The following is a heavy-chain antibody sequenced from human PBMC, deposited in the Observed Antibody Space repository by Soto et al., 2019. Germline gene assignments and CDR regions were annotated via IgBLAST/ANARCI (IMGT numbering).Heavy chain of an antibody. CDR3: ARDAGGDYDFWSGYSNYYMDV. D-gene: IGHD3-3*01. Sequence: QVQLVESGGGSVKPGGSLRLSCEASGFTFNDYYMSWIRQAPGKGLECASYIDSSGGTVFYADSVKGRFTISRDNAKNSLYLQMNSLRAEDTAVYYCARDAGGDYDFWSGYSNYYMDVWGKGATVTVSS. CDR1: GFTFNDYY. V-gene: IGHV3-11*01. J-gene: IGHJ6*03. CDR2: IDSSGGTV.